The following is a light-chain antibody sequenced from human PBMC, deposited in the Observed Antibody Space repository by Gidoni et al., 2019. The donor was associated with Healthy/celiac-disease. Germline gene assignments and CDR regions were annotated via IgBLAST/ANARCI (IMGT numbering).Light chain of an antibody. V-gene: IGKV1-39*01. CDR3: QQSYSTPLT. CDR1: QSISSY. CDR2: AAS. Sequence: DIQMTQSPSSLSASVGDRVTITCRASQSISSYLNWYQQKPGTAPKLLIYAASSLQSGVPSRFSGSGSGTDFTLTISSLQPEDFATYYCQQSYSTPLTFGGXTKVEIK. J-gene: IGKJ4*01.